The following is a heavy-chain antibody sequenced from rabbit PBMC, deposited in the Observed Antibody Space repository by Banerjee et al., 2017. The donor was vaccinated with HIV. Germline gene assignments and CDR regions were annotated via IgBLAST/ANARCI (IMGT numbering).Heavy chain of an antibody. J-gene: IGHJ4*01. D-gene: IGHD6-1*01. V-gene: IGHV1S43*01. CDR3: ARQARDADGNGYNYGLHL. CDR1: GFSFSSGYD. Sequence: QEQLVESGGGLVQPGGSLKLSCKASGFSFSSGYDMCWVRQAPGKGLEWIACIYTSSDTTWYVNWVNGRFTISRSTSLNTVDLKMTSLTVADTATYFCARQARDADGNGYNYGLHLWGPGTLVTVS. CDR2: IYTSSDTT.